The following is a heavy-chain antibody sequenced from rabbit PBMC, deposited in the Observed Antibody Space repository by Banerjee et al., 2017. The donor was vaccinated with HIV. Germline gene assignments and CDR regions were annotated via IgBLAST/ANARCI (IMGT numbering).Heavy chain of an antibody. Sequence: EGGLVKPGGSLELCCKASGFSLSSSYCICWVRQAPGKGLEWIGCIYAGSSGSTYYASWVNGRFTLSRDIDQSTGCLQLNSLTAADTAMYYCARAPYSSSWVLYFNLWGPGTLVTVS. J-gene: IGHJ4*01. D-gene: IGHD4-1*01. CDR3: ARAPYSSSWVLYFNL. CDR1: GFSLSSSYC. V-gene: IGHV1S7*01. CDR2: IYAGSSGST.